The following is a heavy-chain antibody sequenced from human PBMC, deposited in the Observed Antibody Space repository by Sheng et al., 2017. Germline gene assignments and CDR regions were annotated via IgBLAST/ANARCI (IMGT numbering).Heavy chain of an antibody. V-gene: IGHV4-34*01. CDR2: INHSGST. J-gene: IGHJ5*02. Sequence: QVQLQQWGAGLLKPSETLSLTCAVYGGSFSGYYWSWIRQPPGKGLEWIGEINHSGSTNYNPSLKSRVTISVDTSKNQFSLKLSSVTAADTAVYYCARGHLYSNYAYNWFDPWGQGTLVTVSS. CDR3: ARGHLYSNYAYNWFDP. D-gene: IGHD4-4*01. CDR1: GGSFSGYY.